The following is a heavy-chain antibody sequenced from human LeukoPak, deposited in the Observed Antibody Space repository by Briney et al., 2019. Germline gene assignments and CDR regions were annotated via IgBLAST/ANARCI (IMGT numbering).Heavy chain of an antibody. CDR3: ARDGLGLAATGALDI. CDR2: ISGSGGST. V-gene: IGHV3-23*01. Sequence: GGSLRLSCAASGFTFSSYAMSWVRQAPGKGLEWVSAISGSGGSTYYADSVKGRFTISRDNSKNTLYLQMNSLRAEDTAVYFCARDGLGLAATGALDIWGQGTMVTVSS. D-gene: IGHD1-26*01. CDR1: GFTFSSYA. J-gene: IGHJ3*02.